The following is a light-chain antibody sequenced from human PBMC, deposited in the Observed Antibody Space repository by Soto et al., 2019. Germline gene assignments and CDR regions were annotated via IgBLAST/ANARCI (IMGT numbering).Light chain of an antibody. J-gene: IGKJ1*01. CDR2: GAS. V-gene: IGKV3-20*01. CDR3: QQYVGWT. Sequence: EIVLTQSPGTLSVSPGERATLSCRASQSMSSNHLAWYQQKPGQAPRLLIYGASSRATGIPDRFSGSGSGTDFTLTISRLEPEDSAIYYCQQYVGWTFGQGTKVEIK. CDR1: QSMSSNH.